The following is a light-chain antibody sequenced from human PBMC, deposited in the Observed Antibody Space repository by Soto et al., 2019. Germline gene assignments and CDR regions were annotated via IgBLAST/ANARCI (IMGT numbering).Light chain of an antibody. J-gene: IGKJ4*01. V-gene: IGKV3-15*01. Sequence: EIVMTQSPATLSVSPGERVTLSCRASQSAISNLAWYQQKPGQNPRLLIYDASTRATDIPARFSGSGSGTDFNLTISRLLSEDFAVYYCHQYYKWPLTFGGGTKVDIK. CDR2: DAS. CDR3: HQYYKWPLT. CDR1: QSAISN.